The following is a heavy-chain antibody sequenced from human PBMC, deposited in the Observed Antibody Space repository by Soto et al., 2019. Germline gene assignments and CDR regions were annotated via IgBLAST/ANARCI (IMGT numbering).Heavy chain of an antibody. V-gene: IGHV3-30-3*01. CDR1: GFTFSSYA. Sequence: PGGSLRLSCAASGFTFSSYAMHWVRQAPGKGLEWVAVISYDGSNKYYADSVKGRFTISRDNSKNTLYLQMNSLRAEDTAVYYCARESEDLSSNLDYWGQGTLVTVSS. CDR3: ARESEDLSSNLDY. J-gene: IGHJ4*02. CDR2: ISYDGSNK.